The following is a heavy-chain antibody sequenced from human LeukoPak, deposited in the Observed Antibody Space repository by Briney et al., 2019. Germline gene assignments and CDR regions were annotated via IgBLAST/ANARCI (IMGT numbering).Heavy chain of an antibody. J-gene: IGHJ4*02. CDR3: ARDRYSGSYDY. D-gene: IGHD1-26*01. CDR1: GGSISSYY. Sequence: SETLSLTCTVSGGSISSYYWSWIRQPPGKGLEWIGYIYYGGSTNYNPSLKSRVTISVDTSRNQFSLKLSSVTAADTAVYYCARDRYSGSYDYWGQGTLVTVSS. CDR2: IYYGGST. V-gene: IGHV4-59*01.